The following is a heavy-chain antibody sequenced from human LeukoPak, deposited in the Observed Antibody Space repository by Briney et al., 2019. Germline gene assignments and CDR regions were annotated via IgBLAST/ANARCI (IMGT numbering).Heavy chain of an antibody. J-gene: IGHJ3*02. V-gene: IGHV3-30*02. CDR1: GFTFSSYG. CDR2: IRYDGSNK. Sequence: SGGSLRLSCAASGFTFSSYGMHWVRQAPGKGLEWVAFIRYDGSNKYYADSVKGRFTISRDNSKNTLYLQMNSLRAEDTAVYYCAKDMTTVTPDAFDIWGQGTMVTVSS. D-gene: IGHD4-17*01. CDR3: AKDMTTVTPDAFDI.